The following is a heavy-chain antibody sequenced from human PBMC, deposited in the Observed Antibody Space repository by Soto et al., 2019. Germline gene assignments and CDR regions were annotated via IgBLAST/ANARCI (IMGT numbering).Heavy chain of an antibody. V-gene: IGHV3-11*05. CDR1: GFTFGDSY. CDR2: ISPGSRYP. D-gene: IGHD6-13*01. CDR3: ARVWIAAQWFDP. Sequence: PGGSLRLSCAGSGFTFGDSYMSWIRQAPGKGLEWLSYISPGSRYPAYADSVKGRFTISRDNAKRSLYLQMNSLRAEDTAVYYCARVWIAAQWFDPWGQGTLVTVSS. J-gene: IGHJ5*02.